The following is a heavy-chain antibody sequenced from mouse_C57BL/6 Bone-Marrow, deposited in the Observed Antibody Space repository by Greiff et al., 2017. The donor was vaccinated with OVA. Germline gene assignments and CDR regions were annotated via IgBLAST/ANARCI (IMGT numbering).Heavy chain of an antibody. V-gene: IGHV5-9-1*02. Sequence: EVQGVESGEGLVKPGGSLKLSCAASGFTFSSYAMSWVRQTPEKRLEWVAYISRGGDYTYYADTVKGRFIITRDNARNTLYLHMSSPKSDDTAMYSCTRHCSKYFDVWGTGTTVTVSS. CDR1: GFTFSSYA. CDR3: TRHCSKYFDV. J-gene: IGHJ1*03. D-gene: IGHD2-5*01. CDR2: ISRGGDYT.